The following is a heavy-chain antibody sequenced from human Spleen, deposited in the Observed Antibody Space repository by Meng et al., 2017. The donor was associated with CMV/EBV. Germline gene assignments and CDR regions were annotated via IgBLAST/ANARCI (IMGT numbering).Heavy chain of an antibody. CDR2: ISSSYDYV. J-gene: IGHJ4*02. V-gene: IGHV3-21*01. CDR3: ARAPYGAYERYYFDY. Sequence: GESLKISCAASGFSFMSYSMSWVRQAPGKGLEWVSSISSSYDYVYYADSVKGRFTISRDNTKNSLFLQMNSLRAEDTAVYYCARAPYGAYERYYFDYWGQGTLVTVSS. CDR1: GFSFMSYS. D-gene: IGHD4-17*01.